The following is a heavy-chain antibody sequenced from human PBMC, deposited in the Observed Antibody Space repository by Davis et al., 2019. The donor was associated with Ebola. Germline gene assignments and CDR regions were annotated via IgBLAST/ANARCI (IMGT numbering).Heavy chain of an antibody. J-gene: IGHJ6*04. V-gene: IGHV3-74*01. CDR2: VSTDGSRT. Sequence: PGGSLRLSCTVSGFTFSSYWMHWVRQAPGEGLVWVSRVSTDGSRTVYADSVKGRFTISRDNAKNTLFLHMDSLRAEDTAVYFCARDSGPPYGMDVWGKGTTVTVSS. CDR1: GFTFSSYW. D-gene: IGHD1-1*01. CDR3: ARDSGPPYGMDV.